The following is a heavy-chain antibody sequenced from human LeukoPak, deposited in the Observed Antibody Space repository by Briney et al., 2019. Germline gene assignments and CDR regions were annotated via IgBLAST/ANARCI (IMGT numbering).Heavy chain of an antibody. V-gene: IGHV1-2*02. D-gene: IGHD5-12*01. CDR1: GYTFTGYY. CDR3: ARGRSDSGYVEDWFDP. Sequence: ASVKVSCKASGYTFTGYYIHWVRQAPGQGLEWMGLINPNSGCTNYAQKFQGRVNMPRHPSISTGYVDVSRLSSDGTAVYYCARGRSDSGYVEDWFDPWGQGTLVTVSS. J-gene: IGHJ5*02. CDR2: INPNSGCT.